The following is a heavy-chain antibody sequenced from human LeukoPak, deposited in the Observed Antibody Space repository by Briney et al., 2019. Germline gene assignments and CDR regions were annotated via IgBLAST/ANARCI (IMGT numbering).Heavy chain of an antibody. Sequence: SGPTLVKPTQTLTLTCTFSGFSLSTSGVGVGWIRQPPGKALEWLALIYWDDDRRYSPSLKSRLTITKDTSKNQVVLTMTNMDPVDTATYYCAHSKGILSVVVVAPYFDYWGQGTLVTVSS. CDR2: IYWDDDR. J-gene: IGHJ4*02. CDR3: AHSKGILSVVVVAPYFDY. D-gene: IGHD2-15*01. CDR1: GFSLSTSGVG. V-gene: IGHV2-5*02.